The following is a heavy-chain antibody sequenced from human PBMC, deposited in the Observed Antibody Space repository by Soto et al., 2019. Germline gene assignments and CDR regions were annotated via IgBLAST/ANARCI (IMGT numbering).Heavy chain of an antibody. V-gene: IGHV3-23*01. CDR3: AKRATAMVLDYYYGMDV. CDR2: ISYGGGTT. J-gene: IGHJ6*02. D-gene: IGHD5-18*01. CDR1: EFTFSNYA. Sequence: PGGSLRLSCAASEFTFSNYAMSWVRQAPGKGLEWVSAISYGGGTTYYADSVKGRFTISRDNSKNTLYLQMNSLRAEDTAVYYWAKRATAMVLDYYYGMDVWGQGTTVTVSS.